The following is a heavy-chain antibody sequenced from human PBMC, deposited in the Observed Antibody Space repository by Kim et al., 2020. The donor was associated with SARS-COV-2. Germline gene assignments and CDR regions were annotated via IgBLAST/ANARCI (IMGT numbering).Heavy chain of an antibody. J-gene: IGHJ5*02. V-gene: IGHV5-51*01. Sequence: GESLKISCKGSGYSFTSYWIGWVRQMPGKGLEWMGIIYPGDSDTRYSPSFQGQVTISADKSISTAYLQWSSLKASDTAMYYCARQGLGYCSGGSCYSGIFGNWFDPWGQGTLVTVSS. CDR2: IYPGDSDT. CDR3: ARQGLGYCSGGSCYSGIFGNWFDP. CDR1: GYSFTSYW. D-gene: IGHD2-15*01.